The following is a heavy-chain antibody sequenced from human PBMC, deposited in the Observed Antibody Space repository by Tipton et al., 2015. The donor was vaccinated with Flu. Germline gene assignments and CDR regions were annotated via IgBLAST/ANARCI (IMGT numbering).Heavy chain of an antibody. J-gene: IGHJ4*02. Sequence: TLSLTCTVSGGSVSSGSYYWSWIRQPAGKGLEWIGRIYTSGSTNYNPSLKSRVTMSVDTSKNQFSLKLSSVTAADTAVYYCARGGRPRGSPIRETRGSRKFDYWGQGTLVTVSS. CDR2: IYTSGST. CDR1: GGSVSSGSYY. D-gene: IGHD3-10*01. V-gene: IGHV4-61*02. CDR3: ARGGRPRGSPIRETRGSRKFDY.